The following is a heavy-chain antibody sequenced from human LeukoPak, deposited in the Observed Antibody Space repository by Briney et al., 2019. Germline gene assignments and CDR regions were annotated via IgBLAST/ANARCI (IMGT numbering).Heavy chain of an antibody. CDR1: GGSFSGYY. D-gene: IGHD3-3*01. V-gene: IGHV4-34*01. J-gene: IGHJ3*02. CDR3: ARRPGDFWSDTDAFDI. CDR2: IYHSGST. Sequence: SETLSLTCAVYGGSFSGYYWSWIRQPPGKGLEWIGSIYHSGSTYYNPSLKSRVTISVDTSKNQFSLKLSSVTAADTAVYYCARRPGDFWSDTDAFDIWGKGTMVTVSS.